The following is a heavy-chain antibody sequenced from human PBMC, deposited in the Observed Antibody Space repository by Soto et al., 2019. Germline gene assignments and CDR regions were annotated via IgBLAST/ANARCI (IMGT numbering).Heavy chain of an antibody. CDR3: ASEVVTTEWYFDN. V-gene: IGHV3-30-3*01. J-gene: IGHJ4*02. CDR1: GFTFSSHS. D-gene: IGHD1-1*01. CDR2: TSANDGTK. Sequence: QVQLMESGGGVVQPGGSLRLSFVTSGFTFSSHSMHWFRQAPGKGLEWVAVTSANDGTKFYTDSVKGRFTVSRDNSKNTQYLQMTSLRGEDTAVYYCASEVVTTEWYFDNWGQGILVIVSS.